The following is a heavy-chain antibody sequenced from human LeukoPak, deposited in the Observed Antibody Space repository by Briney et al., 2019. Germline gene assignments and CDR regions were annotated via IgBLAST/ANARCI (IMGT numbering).Heavy chain of an antibody. CDR1: GISFSNYS. J-gene: IGHJ4*02. CDR3: AKDLNLRYFDY. D-gene: IGHD1-7*01. V-gene: IGHV3-21*04. CDR2: ISSSSRFI. Sequence: GGSLRLSCAASGISFSNYSMNWVRQAPGKGLEWVSLISSSSRFIYYGDSVKGRFTISRDNAKKSLYLQMNSLRAEDTAVYYCAKDLNLRYFDYWGQGTLVTVSS.